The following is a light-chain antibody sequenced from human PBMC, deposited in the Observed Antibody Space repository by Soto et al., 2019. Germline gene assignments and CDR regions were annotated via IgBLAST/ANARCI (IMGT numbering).Light chain of an antibody. V-gene: IGKV1-33*01. J-gene: IGKJ4*01. CDR1: QNSSPY. Sequence: DIQMTQSPSSLSASVGDRVTITCQASQNSSPYLKCYEQKPGKAPNPLRHHATKLKTRAPSRFSRSDSATQFTIPTTSLQPEDFATNYCQQYDNLPLSFGGGTEVAIK. CDR2: HAT. CDR3: QQYDNLPLS.